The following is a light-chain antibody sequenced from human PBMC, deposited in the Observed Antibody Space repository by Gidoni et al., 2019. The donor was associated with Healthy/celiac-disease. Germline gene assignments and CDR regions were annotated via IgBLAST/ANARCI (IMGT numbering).Light chain of an antibody. Sequence: DIQMTQSPSTLSASVGDRVTITCRASQSISSWLAWYQQKPGKALKLLIYKASSLESGVPSRFSGSGSVTEFTLTISSLQPDDFATYYCQQYNSYITFGPGTKVDIK. CDR3: QQYNSYIT. CDR1: QSISSW. J-gene: IGKJ3*01. CDR2: KAS. V-gene: IGKV1-5*03.